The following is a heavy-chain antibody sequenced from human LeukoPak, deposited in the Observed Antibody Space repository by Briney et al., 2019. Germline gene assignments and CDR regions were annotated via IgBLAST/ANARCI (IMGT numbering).Heavy chain of an antibody. CDR3: ARSARAYTAFDY. V-gene: IGHV3-21*01. CDR2: ISSSSSYI. J-gene: IGHJ4*02. CDR1: GFTFSSYS. D-gene: IGHD5-18*01. Sequence: PGGSLRLSCAASGFTFSSYSMNWVRQAPGKGLEWVSSISSSSSYIYYADSVKGRFTISRDNAKNSLYLQMNSLRAEDTAVYYCARSARAYTAFDYWGQGTLVAVSS.